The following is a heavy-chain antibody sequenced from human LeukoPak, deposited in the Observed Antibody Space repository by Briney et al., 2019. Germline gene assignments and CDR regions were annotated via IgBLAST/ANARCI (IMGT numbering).Heavy chain of an antibody. CDR1: GGSFSGYY. V-gene: IGHV4-34*01. CDR2: INHSGST. CDR3: ASRPRGYSYGYSLLRFDP. D-gene: IGHD5-18*01. J-gene: IGHJ5*02. Sequence: SETLSLTCAVYGGSFSGYYWSWIRQPPGKGLEWIGEINHSGSTNYNPSLKSRVAISVDTSKNQFSLKLSSVTAADTAVYYCASRPRGYSYGYSLLRFDPWGRGTLVTVSS.